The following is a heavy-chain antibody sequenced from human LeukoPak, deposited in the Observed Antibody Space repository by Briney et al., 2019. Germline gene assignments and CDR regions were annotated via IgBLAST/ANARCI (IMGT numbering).Heavy chain of an antibody. D-gene: IGHD1-26*01. CDR3: ARGTSGSYDS. V-gene: IGHV4-39*07. CDR2: IYYSGST. Sequence: SETLSLTCAVSGGSISSSSYYWGWIRQPPGKGLEWIGSIYYSGSTYYNPSLKSRVTISVDTSKNQFSLKLSSVTAADTAVYYCARGTSGSYDSWGQGTLVTVSS. CDR1: GGSISSSSYY. J-gene: IGHJ5*01.